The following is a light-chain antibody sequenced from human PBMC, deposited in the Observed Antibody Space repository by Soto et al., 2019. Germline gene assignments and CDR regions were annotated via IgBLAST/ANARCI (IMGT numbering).Light chain of an antibody. J-gene: IGLJ2*01. CDR1: NSNIGADYD. CDR2: GNS. Sequence: QAVVTQPPSVSGAPGQRVTISCTGSNSNIGADYDVHWYQQLPGTAPKLLIYGNSNRPSGVPDRFSGSKSGTSASLAITGLQAEDEADYYCQSYDSSEVVFGGGTKLTVL. CDR3: QSYDSSEVV. V-gene: IGLV1-40*01.